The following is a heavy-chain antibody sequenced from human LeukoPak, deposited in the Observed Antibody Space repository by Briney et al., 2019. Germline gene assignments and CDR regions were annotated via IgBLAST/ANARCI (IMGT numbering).Heavy chain of an antibody. CDR2: INPSGGST. CDR3: ARDSIAAAGNPLLDY. CDR1: GYTFTSYY. D-gene: IGHD6-13*01. Sequence: ASVKVSCKASGYTFTSYYMHWVRQAPGQGLEWMGIINPSGGSTSYAQKFQGRVTMTRDTSTSTVYMELSSLRSEDTAVCYCARDSIAAAGNPLLDYWGQGTLVTVSS. V-gene: IGHV1-46*01. J-gene: IGHJ4*02.